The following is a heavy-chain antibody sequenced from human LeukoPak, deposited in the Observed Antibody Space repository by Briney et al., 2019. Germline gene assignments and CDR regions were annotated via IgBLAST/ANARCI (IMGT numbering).Heavy chain of an antibody. CDR3: ARIVERGLSSH. CDR2: INPNSGGT. D-gene: IGHD5-24*01. Sequence: ASVNLSFNASVSTFTIYNMRCVRHGLRQPLEGMGWINPNSGGTNYAQKFQGRVTMTRDTSISTAYMELSRLRSDDTAVYYCARIVERGLSSHWGQGTLVTVSS. CDR1: VSTFTIYN. J-gene: IGHJ4*02. V-gene: IGHV1-2*02.